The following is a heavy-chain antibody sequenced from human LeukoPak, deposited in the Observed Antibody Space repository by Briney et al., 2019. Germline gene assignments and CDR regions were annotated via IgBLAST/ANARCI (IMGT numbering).Heavy chain of an antibody. CDR3: ARWGSCSGGSCYNDY. CDR1: GYTFTSYG. J-gene: IGHJ4*02. Sequence: ASVKVSCKASGYTFTSYGISWVRQAPGQGLEWMGWISAYNGNTSYAQKLQGRVTMTTDTSTSTAYMELRSLRSDDTAVYYCARWGSCSGGSCYNDYWGQGTLVTVSS. V-gene: IGHV1-18*01. D-gene: IGHD2-15*01. CDR2: ISAYNGNT.